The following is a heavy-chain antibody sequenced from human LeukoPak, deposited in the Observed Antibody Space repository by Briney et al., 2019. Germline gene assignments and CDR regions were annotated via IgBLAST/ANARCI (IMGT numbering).Heavy chain of an antibody. J-gene: IGHJ4*02. CDR1: GGSVNSGSHS. CDR3: AREGGYNFDY. D-gene: IGHD5-24*01. V-gene: IGHV4-61*01. CDR2: IYYSGST. Sequence: SETLSLTCTVSGGSVNSGSHSWNWIRQPPGKGLEWIAYIYYSGSTNYNPSLQSRVTISVDTSKNQFSLRLSSVTAADTAVYYCAREGGYNFDYWGQGTLVTVSS.